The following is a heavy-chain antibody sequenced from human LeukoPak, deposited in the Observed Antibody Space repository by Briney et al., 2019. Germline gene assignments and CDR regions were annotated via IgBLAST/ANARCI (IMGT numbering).Heavy chain of an antibody. D-gene: IGHD6-13*01. V-gene: IGHV4-34*01. J-gene: IGHJ3*02. Sequence: PSETLSLTCAVYGGSFSGYYWSWIRQPPGKGLEWIGEINHSGSTNYNPSLKSRVTISVDTSKNQFSLKLSSVTAADTAVYYCARDGLGYSSSWYGDAFDIWGQGTMVTVSS. CDR1: GGSFSGYY. CDR3: ARDGLGYSSSWYGDAFDI. CDR2: INHSGST.